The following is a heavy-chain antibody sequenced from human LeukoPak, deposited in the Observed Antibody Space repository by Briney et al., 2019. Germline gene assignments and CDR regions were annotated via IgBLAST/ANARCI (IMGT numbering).Heavy chain of an antibody. CDR3: AREGGGYSYGLDY. J-gene: IGHJ4*02. V-gene: IGHV4-59*01. CDR2: IYYSGST. CDR1: GGSISSYY. Sequence: SETLSLTCTVSGGSISSYYWSWIRQPPGKGLEWIGYIYYSGSTNSSPSLKSRVTISVDTSKNQFSLKLSSVTAADTAVYYCAREGGGYSYGLDYWGQGTLVTVSS. D-gene: IGHD5-18*01.